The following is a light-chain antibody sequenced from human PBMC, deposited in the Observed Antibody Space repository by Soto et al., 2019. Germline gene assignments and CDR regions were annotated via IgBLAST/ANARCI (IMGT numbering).Light chain of an antibody. Sequence: EIVMTQYPATLSVSPGERATLSCMASQSVSSNLAWYQQKPGQAPRLLIYGASTRATGIPARFSGSGSGTEFTLTISSLQSEDFAVYYCQQYNDWPRTFGQGTKVDIK. V-gene: IGKV3-15*01. CDR1: QSVSSN. CDR2: GAS. J-gene: IGKJ1*01. CDR3: QQYNDWPRT.